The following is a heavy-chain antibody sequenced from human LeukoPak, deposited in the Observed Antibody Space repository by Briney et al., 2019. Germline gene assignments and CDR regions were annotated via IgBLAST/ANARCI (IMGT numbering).Heavy chain of an antibody. D-gene: IGHD3-10*01. V-gene: IGHV3-30*03. CDR1: GFTFSSYG. Sequence: GGSLRISCAASGFTFSSYGMHWVRQAPGKGLEWVAVISYDGSNKYYADSVKGRFTISRDNSKNTLYLQMNSLRAEDTAVYYCATVQSLWFGESWGQGTLVTVSS. CDR3: ATVQSLWFGES. CDR2: ISYDGSNK. J-gene: IGHJ5*02.